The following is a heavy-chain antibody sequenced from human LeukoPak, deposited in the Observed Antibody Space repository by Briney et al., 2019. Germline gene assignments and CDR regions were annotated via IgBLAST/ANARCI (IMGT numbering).Heavy chain of an antibody. V-gene: IGHV4-34*01. CDR1: GGSFSGYY. Sequence: KPSETLSLTRAVYGGSFSGYYWSWIRQPPGKGLEWIGEINHSGSTNYNPSLKSRVTISVDTSKNQFSLKLSSVTAADTAVYYCARELYSSGYHDAFDIWGQGTMVTVSS. CDR2: INHSGST. J-gene: IGHJ3*02. CDR3: ARELYSSGYHDAFDI. D-gene: IGHD3-22*01.